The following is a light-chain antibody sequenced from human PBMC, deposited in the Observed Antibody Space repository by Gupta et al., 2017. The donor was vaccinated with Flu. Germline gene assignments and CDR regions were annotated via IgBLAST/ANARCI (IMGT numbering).Light chain of an antibody. CDR1: QIDSSY. J-gene: IGKJ4*01. V-gene: IGKV3-11*01. CDR3: QQRGKWVLT. CDR2: DAS. Sequence: ELVLTQSPATLSLSPGERATLSCRASQIDSSYLVWYQQKPGQAPRLLIYDASKRATGIPARFSGSQSGTDFTLTISRLEPEDFALYYCQQRGKWVLTFGEGTKVEIK.